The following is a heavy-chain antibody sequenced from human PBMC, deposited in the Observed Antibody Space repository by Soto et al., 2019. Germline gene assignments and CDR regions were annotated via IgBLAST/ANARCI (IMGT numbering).Heavy chain of an antibody. CDR1: GYSFTSYW. V-gene: IGHV5-51*01. CDR2: IYPGDSDT. CDR3: ARHNIGSGWYGGASTGPLKVYYYGMVV. D-gene: IGHD6-19*01. J-gene: IGHJ6*02. Sequence: PGESLKISCKGSGYSFTSYWIGWVRQMPGKGLEWMGIIYPGDSDTRYSPSFQGQVTISADKSISTAYLQWSSLKASDTAMYYCARHNIGSGWYGGASTGPLKVYYYGMVVWGQGTTVTVSS.